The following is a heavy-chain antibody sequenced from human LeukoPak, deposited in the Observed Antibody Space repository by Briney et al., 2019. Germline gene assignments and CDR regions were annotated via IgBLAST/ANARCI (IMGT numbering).Heavy chain of an antibody. Sequence: KTSEALSLTCTVSGGSISSYYWSWIRQPPGKGLEWIGYIYYSGSTNYNPSLKSRVTISVDTSKNQFSLKLSSVTAADTAVYYCARDDYGASRPFDYWGQGTLVTVSS. CDR1: GGSISSYY. CDR3: ARDDYGASRPFDY. CDR2: IYYSGST. D-gene: IGHD4-17*01. J-gene: IGHJ4*02. V-gene: IGHV4-59*12.